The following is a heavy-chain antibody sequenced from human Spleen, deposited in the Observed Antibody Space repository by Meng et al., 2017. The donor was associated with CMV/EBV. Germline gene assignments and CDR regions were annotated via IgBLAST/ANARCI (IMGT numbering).Heavy chain of an antibody. Sequence: SIRRSTWWSWVRPPPGKGLEWIGEIYHSGSTNYNPSLKSRVTISVDKSKNQFSLKLSSVTAADTAVYYCARDITIFGVVKGYYFDYWGQGTLVTVSS. J-gene: IGHJ4*02. CDR1: SIRRSTW. CDR3: ARDITIFGVVKGYYFDY. V-gene: IGHV4-4*02. D-gene: IGHD3-3*01. CDR2: IYHSGST.